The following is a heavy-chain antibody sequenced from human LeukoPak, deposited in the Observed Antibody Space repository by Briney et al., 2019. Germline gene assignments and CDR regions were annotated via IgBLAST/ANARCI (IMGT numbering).Heavy chain of an antibody. CDR1: GFTFSSYE. J-gene: IGHJ4*02. D-gene: IGHD3-22*01. CDR2: ISSSGSTI. Sequence: GGSLRLSCAASGFTFSSYEMNWVRQAPGKGLERVSYISSSGSTIYYADSVKGRFTISRDNAKNSLYLQMNSLRAEDTAVYYCARVDDSSGYLYFDYWGQGTLVTVSS. V-gene: IGHV3-48*03. CDR3: ARVDDSSGYLYFDY.